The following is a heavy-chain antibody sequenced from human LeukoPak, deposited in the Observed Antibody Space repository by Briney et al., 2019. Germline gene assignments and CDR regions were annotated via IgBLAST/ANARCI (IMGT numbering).Heavy chain of an antibody. CDR1: GFTFSDYY. CDR2: ISSSGSTI. CDR3: AREITIFSDAFDI. Sequence: GGSLRLSCAASGFTFSDYYMSWIRQAPGKGLEWVSYISSSGSTIYYADSVKGRFTISRDNAKNSLYLQMNSLRAEDTAVYYCAREITIFSDAFDIWGQGTMVTVFS. V-gene: IGHV3-11*01. D-gene: IGHD3-3*01. J-gene: IGHJ3*02.